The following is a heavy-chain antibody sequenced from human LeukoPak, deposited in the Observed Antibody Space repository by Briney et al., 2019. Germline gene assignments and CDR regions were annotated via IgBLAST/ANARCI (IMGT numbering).Heavy chain of an antibody. Sequence: ASETLSLTCTVSGGSISSSSYYWGWIRQPPGKGLEWIGSIYYSGSTYYNPSLKSRVTISVDTSKNQFSLKLSSVTAADTAVYYCARDVGSAFYDFWSGYSGCSFDIWGQGTMVTVSS. V-gene: IGHV4-39*07. CDR3: ARDVGSAFYDFWSGYSGCSFDI. J-gene: IGHJ3*02. CDR1: GGSISSSSYY. CDR2: IYYSGST. D-gene: IGHD3-3*01.